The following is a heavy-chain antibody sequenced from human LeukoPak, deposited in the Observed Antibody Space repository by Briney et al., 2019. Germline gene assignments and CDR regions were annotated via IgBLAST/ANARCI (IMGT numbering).Heavy chain of an antibody. V-gene: IGHV3-15*01. Sequence: GGSLRLSCAASGFTFSNAWMSWVRQAPGKGLEWVGRIKSRTDGGTAEHAAPVKGRFTISRADSKNTLYLQMNSLKTEDTAVYYCTTDLSYDFVWGTSGYWGQGTLVTVTS. CDR1: GFTFSNAW. CDR2: IKSRTDGGTA. CDR3: TTDLSYDFVWGTSGY. D-gene: IGHD3-16*01. J-gene: IGHJ4*02.